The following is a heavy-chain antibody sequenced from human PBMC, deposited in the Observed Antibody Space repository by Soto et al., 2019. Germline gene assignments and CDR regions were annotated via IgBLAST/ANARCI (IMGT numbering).Heavy chain of an antibody. CDR3: AIDLWWYTH. V-gene: IGHV3-23*01. CDR1: GFTFSDHA. D-gene: IGHD2-15*01. Sequence: EVQLLESGGGLVQPGGSLRLSCTASGFTFSDHAMTWVRQAPGKGLEWLSGISGGGSGAYYADSVKGRFTVSRVNSNNTLFLQMDSLRVEDTAVYYCAIDLWWYTHWGQGTLVTVSS. CDR2: ISGGGSGA. J-gene: IGHJ4*02.